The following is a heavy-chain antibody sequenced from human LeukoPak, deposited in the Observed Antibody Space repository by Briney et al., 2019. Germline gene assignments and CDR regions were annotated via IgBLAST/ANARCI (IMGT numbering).Heavy chain of an antibody. CDR1: GGSISSFY. D-gene: IGHD3-10*01. CDR2: INHSGST. CDR3: ARDRGRMAYYYGSGDRSWFDP. V-gene: IGHV4-34*01. Sequence: SETLCLTCTVSGGSISSFYWSWIRQPPGKGLEWIGEINHSGSTNYNPSLKSRVTISVDTSKNQFSLKLSSVTAADTAVYYCARDRGRMAYYYGSGDRSWFDPWGQGTLVTVSS. J-gene: IGHJ5*02.